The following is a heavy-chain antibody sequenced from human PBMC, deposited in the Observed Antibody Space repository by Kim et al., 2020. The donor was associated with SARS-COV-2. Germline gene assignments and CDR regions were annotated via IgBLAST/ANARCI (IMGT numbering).Heavy chain of an antibody. V-gene: IGHV4-34*01. J-gene: IGHJ4*02. CDR2: INHSGST. CDR1: GGSFSGYY. CDR3: ARGSVLRYFDWFRESPGFDY. Sequence: SETLSLTCAVYGGSFSGYYWSWIRQPPGKGLEWIGEINHSGSTNYNPSLKSRVTISVDTSKNQFSLKLSSVTAADTAVYYCARGSVLRYFDWFRESPGFDYWGQGTLVTVSS. D-gene: IGHD3-9*01.